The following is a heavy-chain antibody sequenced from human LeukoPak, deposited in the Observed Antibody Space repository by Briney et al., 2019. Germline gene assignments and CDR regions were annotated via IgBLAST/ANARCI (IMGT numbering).Heavy chain of an antibody. CDR3: ARHVTGDSSGWSDFDY. Sequence: SETLSLTCAVSGGSISSSNWWSWVRQPPGKGLEWIGEIYHSGSTNYNPSLKSRVTISVGKSKNQFSLKLSSVTAADTAVYYCARHVTGDSSGWSDFDYWGQGTLVTVSS. CDR2: IYHSGST. V-gene: IGHV4-4*02. J-gene: IGHJ4*02. D-gene: IGHD6-19*01. CDR1: GGSISSSNW.